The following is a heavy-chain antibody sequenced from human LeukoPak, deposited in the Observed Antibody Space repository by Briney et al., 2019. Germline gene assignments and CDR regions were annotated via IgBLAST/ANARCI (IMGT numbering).Heavy chain of an antibody. D-gene: IGHD1-26*01. Sequence: GGSLRLSCAASGFTFSSYWMGWVRQAPGKGLERVANINQDGSEKYYVDSVKGRFAISRDNTRNSLYLQMDSLRAEDTAVYYCARDKSVGATPFDYWGQGTLVTVSS. CDR3: ARDKSVGATPFDY. J-gene: IGHJ4*02. CDR1: GFTFSSYW. V-gene: IGHV3-7*05. CDR2: INQDGSEK.